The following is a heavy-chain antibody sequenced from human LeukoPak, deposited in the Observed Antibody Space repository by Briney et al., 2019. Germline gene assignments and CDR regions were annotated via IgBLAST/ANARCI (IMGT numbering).Heavy chain of an antibody. J-gene: IGHJ4*02. D-gene: IGHD1-7*01. V-gene: IGHV3-11*01. CDR1: GFTFSDYY. CDR3: ASDELELPYY. Sequence: PGGSLRLSCAASGFTFSDYYMSWTRQAPGEGLEWVSYISSSGSTIYYADSVKGRFTISRDNAKNSLYLQMNSLRAEDTAVYYCASDELELPYYWGQGTLVTVSS. CDR2: ISSSGSTI.